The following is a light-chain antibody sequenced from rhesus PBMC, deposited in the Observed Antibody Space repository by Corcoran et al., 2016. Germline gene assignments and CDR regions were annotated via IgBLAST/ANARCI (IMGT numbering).Light chain of an antibody. CDR2: KAS. Sequence: DIQMTQSPSSLSASAGDRATITCRASENVNNYLHWYQQQPGKAPKLQIYKASTLESGVPSRSSGSGSGTDFTLTISSLQPEDFASYYCQHSYGTPFTFGPGTKLDIK. V-gene: IGKV1-74*01. CDR3: QHSYGTPFT. CDR1: ENVNNY. J-gene: IGKJ3*01.